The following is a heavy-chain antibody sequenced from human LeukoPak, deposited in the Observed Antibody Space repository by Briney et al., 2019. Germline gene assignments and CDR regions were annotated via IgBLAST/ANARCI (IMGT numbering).Heavy chain of an antibody. CDR1: GFTFGDYA. Sequence: SLRLSCTTSGFTFGDYAMSWVRQAPGKGLEWVGFIRSKAYGGTAEYAASVKGRFTISRDDSKSIAYLQMNSLKTEDTAVYYCTRDSHYCSSTSCYNWFDPWGQGTLVTVSS. V-gene: IGHV3-49*04. CDR2: IRSKAYGGTA. D-gene: IGHD2-2*02. CDR3: TRDSHYCSSTSCYNWFDP. J-gene: IGHJ5*02.